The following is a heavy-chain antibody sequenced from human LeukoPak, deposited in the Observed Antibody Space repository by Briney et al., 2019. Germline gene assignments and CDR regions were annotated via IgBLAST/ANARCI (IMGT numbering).Heavy chain of an antibody. J-gene: IGHJ5*01. CDR1: GFTFSSYG. D-gene: IGHD6-13*01. CDR2: ISYDGSNK. V-gene: IGHV3-30*18. Sequence: GRSLRLSCAASGFTFSSYGMHWVRQAPGKGLEWVAVISYDGSNKYYADSVKGRFSISRDNSKNTLYLQMSSLRAEDTAVYYCAKRGSSSWYWFDSRGQGTLVTVSS. CDR3: AKRGSSSWYWFDS.